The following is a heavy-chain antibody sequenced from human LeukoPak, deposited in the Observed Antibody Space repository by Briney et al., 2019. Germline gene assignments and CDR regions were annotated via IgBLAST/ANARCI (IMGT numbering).Heavy chain of an antibody. J-gene: IGHJ6*03. CDR2: ISHSGST. V-gene: IGHV4-59*08. CDR3: ARAPGYYNFYYMDV. CDR1: GGSFSNYC. Sequence: SETLSLTCSVSGGSFSNYCWSWIRQSPGKGLECIGYISHSGSTNYNPSLRSRVTISVDTSKNQFSLKLSSVTAAGTAVYYCARAPGYYNFYYMDVWGKGTTVTVSS. D-gene: IGHD6-13*01.